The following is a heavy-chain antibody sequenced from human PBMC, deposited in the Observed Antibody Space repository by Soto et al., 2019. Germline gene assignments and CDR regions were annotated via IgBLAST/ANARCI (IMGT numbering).Heavy chain of an antibody. V-gene: IGHV1-69*01. CDR1: GGTFSSYA. CDR3: GGGAGGRGGVSVGRGGGGVGGGGGGGVVYYFDY. J-gene: IGHJ4*02. CDR2: IIPIFGTA. D-gene: IGHD3-16*01. Sequence: QVQLVQSGAEVKKPGSSVKVSCKASGGTFSSYAISWVRQAPGQGLEWMGGIIPIFGTANYAQKFQGRVTTRRAQSAEARAARDSEGARSKAPSEVRGGGAGGRGGVSVGRGGGGVGGGGGGGVVYYFDYWGQGTLVTVSS.